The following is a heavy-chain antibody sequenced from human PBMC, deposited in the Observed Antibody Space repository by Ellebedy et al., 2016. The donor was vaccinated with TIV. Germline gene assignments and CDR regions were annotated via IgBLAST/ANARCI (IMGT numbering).Heavy chain of an antibody. CDR2: ISNTGSRT. J-gene: IGHJ4*02. CDR3: AKGRSGTYIHHAFDY. D-gene: IGHD1-14*01. Sequence: GESLKISCAASGFTFTSYAMSWVRQAPGKGPEWVSTISNTGSRTYYADSVEGRFIISRDNSKKTLYLQMNSLRAEDTAVYYCAKGRSGTYIHHAFDYWGQGTLVTVSS. V-gene: IGHV3-23*01. CDR1: GFTFTSYA.